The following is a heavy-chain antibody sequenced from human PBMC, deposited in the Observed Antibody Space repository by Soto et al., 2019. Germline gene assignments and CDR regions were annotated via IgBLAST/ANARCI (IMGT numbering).Heavy chain of an antibody. V-gene: IGHV3-23*01. D-gene: IGHD1-7*01. J-gene: IGHJ4*02. CDR2: ISGSGGST. CDR1: GFTFSSYA. Sequence: PGGSLRLSCAASGFTFSSYAMSWVRQAPGKGLEWVSAISGSGGSTYYADSVKGRFTISSDDSKNTLYLQMNSLRAEDTPVYYCAKDLSWNYRVFDYWGQGILVTASS. CDR3: AKDLSWNYRVFDY.